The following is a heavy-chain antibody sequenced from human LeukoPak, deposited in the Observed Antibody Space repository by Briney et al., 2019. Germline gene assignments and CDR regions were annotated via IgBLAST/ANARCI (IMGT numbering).Heavy chain of an antibody. CDR3: ARGGAARYQRGYEEYYYDSSGYPYAFDI. CDR1: GFTVSSNY. J-gene: IGHJ3*02. CDR2: IYSGGST. Sequence: GSLRLSCAASGFTVSSNYMSWVRQAPGKGLEWVSGIYSGGSTYYADSVKGRFTISRHNSKNTLYLQMNSLRAEDTAVYYCARGGAARYQRGYEEYYYDSSGYPYAFDIWGQGTMVTVSS. D-gene: IGHD3-22*01. V-gene: IGHV3-53*04.